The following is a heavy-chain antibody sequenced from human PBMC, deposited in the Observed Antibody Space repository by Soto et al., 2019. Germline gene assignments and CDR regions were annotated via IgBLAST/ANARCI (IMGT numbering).Heavy chain of an antibody. CDR1: GGSISSYY. D-gene: IGHD5-12*01. CDR2: IYYSGST. J-gene: IGHJ4*02. Sequence: SETLSLTCTVSGGSISSYYWSRIRQPPGKGLEWIGYIYYSGSTNYNPSLKSRVTISVDTSKNQFSLKLSSVTAADTAVYYCARVPYSGSVFDYWGQGNLVTVSS. V-gene: IGHV4-59*01. CDR3: ARVPYSGSVFDY.